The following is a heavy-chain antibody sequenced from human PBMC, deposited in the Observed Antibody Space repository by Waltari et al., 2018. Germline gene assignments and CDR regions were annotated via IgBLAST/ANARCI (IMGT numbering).Heavy chain of an antibody. CDR2: MYPDDSDT. J-gene: IGHJ4*02. CDR3: ARLAYYYDGTSYYDF. V-gene: IGHV5-51*01. Sequence: EVQLVQSGAEVKKPGESLKISCKASGYIFSTYWIGWLSQLPGRGPEWMGIMYPDDSDTTYSPAFEGQVTMSVDKSINTAYLQWGRLKPSDTAIYYCARLAYYYDGTSYYDFWGQGTVVAVSS. D-gene: IGHD3-22*01. CDR1: GYIFSTYW.